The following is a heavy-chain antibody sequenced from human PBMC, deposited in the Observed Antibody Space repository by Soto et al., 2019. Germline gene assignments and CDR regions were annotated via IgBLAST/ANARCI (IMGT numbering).Heavy chain of an antibody. Sequence: SETLSLTCAVYGGSFSGYYWSWIRQPPGKGLEWIGEINHSGSTNYNPSLKSRVTISVDTSKNQFSLKLSSVTAADTAVYYCARGRSGSRPIDYWGQGTLVTVSS. CDR1: GGSFSGYY. J-gene: IGHJ4*02. V-gene: IGHV4-34*01. CDR2: INHSGST. D-gene: IGHD1-26*01. CDR3: ARGRSGSRPIDY.